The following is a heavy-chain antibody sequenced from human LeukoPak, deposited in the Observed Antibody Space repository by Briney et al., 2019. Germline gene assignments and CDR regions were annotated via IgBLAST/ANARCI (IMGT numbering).Heavy chain of an antibody. CDR3: ASLSEDY. D-gene: IGHD2/OR15-2a*01. J-gene: IGHJ4*02. CDR1: GLTFSSSW. Sequence: GGSLRLSCAVSGLTFSSSWMDWVCQAPGKGLEWVANIKQDGSEKYYVDSVKGRFTISRDNAKNSLYLQMNSLRAEDTAVYYCASLSEDYWGQGTLVTVSS. CDR2: IKQDGSEK. V-gene: IGHV3-7*03.